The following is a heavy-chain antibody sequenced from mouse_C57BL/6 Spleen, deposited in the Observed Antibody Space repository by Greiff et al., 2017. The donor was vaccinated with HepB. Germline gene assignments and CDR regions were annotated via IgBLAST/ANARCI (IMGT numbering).Heavy chain of an antibody. Sequence: EVKLVDSGPGLVKPSQTVFLTCTVTGISITTGNYRWGWIRQFPGTKLVWIGYKYYSGTITYNPSLTSRTTITRDTPKNQFFLEMNPLTAEDTATYYCARYPFDYWGQGTTLTVSS. CDR2: KYYSGTI. CDR1: GISITTGNYR. J-gene: IGHJ2*01. CDR3: ARYPFDY. V-gene: IGHV3-5*01.